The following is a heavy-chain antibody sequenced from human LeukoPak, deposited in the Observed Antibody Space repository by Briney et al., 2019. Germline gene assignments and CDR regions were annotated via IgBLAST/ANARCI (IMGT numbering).Heavy chain of an antibody. CDR3: AKDSPKGSIDY. CDR2: ITGNSDRI. V-gene: IGHV3-9*01. J-gene: IGHJ4*02. D-gene: IGHD3-10*01. Sequence: GGSLRLSCAASGFTFDGYVMHWVRQPPGESLEWVSGITGNSDRIGYADSVKGRFTVSRDNANNSLYLQMNSLRAEDTALYYCAKDSPKGSIDYWGQGTLVTVSS. CDR1: GFTFDGYV.